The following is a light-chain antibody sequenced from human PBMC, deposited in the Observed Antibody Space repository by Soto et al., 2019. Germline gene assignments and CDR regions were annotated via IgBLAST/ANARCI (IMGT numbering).Light chain of an antibody. J-gene: IGLJ3*02. CDR3: LLYYGSVWV. CDR2: STN. CDR1: TGAVTGGHY. V-gene: IGLV7-43*01. Sequence: QTVVTQEPSLTVSPGGTVTLTCASSTGAVTGGHYPNWFQQKLGQAPSALIYSTNKRQSWTPARFSGSLLGGKAALTLSGVQPEDEADYYCLLYYGSVWVFGGGTKLTVL.